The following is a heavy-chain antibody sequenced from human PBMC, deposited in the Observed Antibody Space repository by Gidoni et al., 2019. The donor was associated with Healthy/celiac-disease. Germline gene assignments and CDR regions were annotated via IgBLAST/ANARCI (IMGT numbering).Heavy chain of an antibody. CDR1: GGSFSGYY. Sequence: QVQLQQWGAGLLKPSETLSLTCAVYGGSFSGYYWSWIRQPQGKGLEGIGEINHSGSTTYNPSLKSRVTISVDTSKNQFSLKLSSVTAADTAVYYCARISRRYYYDSSGYSPRHYFDYWGQGTLVTVSS. J-gene: IGHJ4*02. CDR2: INHSGST. V-gene: IGHV4-34*01. D-gene: IGHD3-22*01. CDR3: ARISRRYYYDSSGYSPRHYFDY.